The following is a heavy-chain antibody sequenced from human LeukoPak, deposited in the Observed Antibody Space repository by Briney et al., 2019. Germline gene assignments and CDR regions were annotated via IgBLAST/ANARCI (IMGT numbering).Heavy chain of an antibody. J-gene: IGHJ4*02. D-gene: IGHD5-18*01. CDR2: ISGSAHKI. CDR3: AGRPTGYSSGYIH. V-gene: IGHV3-23*01. CDR1: GITFSNYA. Sequence: GGSLRLSCVASGITFSNYAVSWVRQAPEKGLDWVSVISGSAHKIRYADSVKGRFTISRDNSENIVYLQMNNLRVEDTAVYYCAGRPTGYSSGYIHWGQGTLVTVSS.